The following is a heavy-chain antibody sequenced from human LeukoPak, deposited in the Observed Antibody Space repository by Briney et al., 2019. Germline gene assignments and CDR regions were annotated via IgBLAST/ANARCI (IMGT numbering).Heavy chain of an antibody. Sequence: SETLSLTCTVSGYSISSGYYWGWIRQPPGKGLEWIGEMYHSGSINYNPSLKSRVTISVDISKNQFSLRLNSVTAADTAEYYCARDLGSAQPGFWGQGTLVTVPS. CDR1: GYSISSGYY. J-gene: IGHJ4*02. CDR3: ARDLGSAQPGF. D-gene: IGHD6-25*01. CDR2: MYHSGSI. V-gene: IGHV4-38-2*02.